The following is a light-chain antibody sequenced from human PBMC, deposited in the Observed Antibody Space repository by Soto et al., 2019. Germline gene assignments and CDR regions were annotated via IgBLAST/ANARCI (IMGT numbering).Light chain of an antibody. V-gene: IGKV1D-12*01. Sequence: DTQGIHPPCSLSASVGDIFTITSRASQDIAGYLAWYQHKPGRTPELLIHGASRLQSGVPARFGGSGSGTDFTLSINILPHDYFVSYCRQQDSCLRFTFGQGTRLEIK. CDR1: QDIAGY. J-gene: IGKJ5*01. CDR3: QQDSCLRFT. CDR2: GAS.